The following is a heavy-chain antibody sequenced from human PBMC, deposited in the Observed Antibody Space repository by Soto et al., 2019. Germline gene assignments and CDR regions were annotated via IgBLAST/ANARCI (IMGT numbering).Heavy chain of an antibody. Sequence: SETLSLTCTVSGGSISSYYWSWIRQPPGKGLEWIGYIYYSGSTNYNPSLKSRVTISVDTSKNQFSLKLSSVTAADTAVYYCARAISGEPWAIGGGYYYYYYYMDVWAKGPRSPSP. CDR2: IYYSGST. V-gene: IGHV4-59*01. CDR1: GGSISSYY. D-gene: IGHD3-16*01. CDR3: ARAISGEPWAIGGGYYYYYYYMDV. J-gene: IGHJ6*03.